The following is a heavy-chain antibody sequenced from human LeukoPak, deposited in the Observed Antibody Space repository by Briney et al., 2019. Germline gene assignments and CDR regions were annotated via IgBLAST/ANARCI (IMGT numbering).Heavy chain of an antibody. V-gene: IGHV3-23*01. Sequence: GGSLRLSCAASGFTFSSSAMSWVRQAPGKGLEWLSGISGSGGGTYYADSVKGRFTISRDDTKNTLYLQMHSLRAEDTAVYYCAKSGGSSGWLYWGQGTLVTVSS. CDR2: ISGSGGGT. D-gene: IGHD6-19*01. CDR1: GFTFSSSA. CDR3: AKSGGSSGWLY. J-gene: IGHJ4*02.